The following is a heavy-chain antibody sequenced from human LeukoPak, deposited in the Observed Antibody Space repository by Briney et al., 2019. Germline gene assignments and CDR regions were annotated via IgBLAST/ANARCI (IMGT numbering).Heavy chain of an antibody. CDR3: SNGIYDKSY. D-gene: IGHD2/OR15-2a*01. J-gene: IGHJ4*02. CDR1: GFTFTKYW. CDR2: IQQDGSEA. V-gene: IGHV3-7*01. Sequence: GGSPRLSCAASGFTFTKYWMAWVRQAPGKGLEWVANIQQDGSEAYYADSVTGRFTISRDNAKNSLYLQMNSLRAEDTAVYYCSNGIYDKSYWGQGTLVTVSS.